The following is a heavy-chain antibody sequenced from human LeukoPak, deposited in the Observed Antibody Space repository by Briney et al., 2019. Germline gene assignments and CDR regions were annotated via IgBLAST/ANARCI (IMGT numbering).Heavy chain of an antibody. CDR3: ARVGGYSSSWDFDY. Sequence: GGSLRLSCAASGFTFSSYEMNWVRQAPGKGLEWVSYISSSGSTIYYADSVKGRFTISRDNAKNSLYLQMNSLRAEDTAVYYCARVGGYSSSWDFDYWGQGTLVTVSS. J-gene: IGHJ4*02. D-gene: IGHD6-13*01. V-gene: IGHV3-48*03. CDR2: ISSSGSTI. CDR1: GFTFSSYE.